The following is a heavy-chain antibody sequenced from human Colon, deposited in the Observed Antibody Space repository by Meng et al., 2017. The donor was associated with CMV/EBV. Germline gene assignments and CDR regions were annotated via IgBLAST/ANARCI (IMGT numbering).Heavy chain of an antibody. D-gene: IGHD3-3*01. CDR2: INHNGIT. CDR3: ARQIWSGSLYNWFDP. V-gene: IGHV4-34*01. J-gene: IGHJ5*02. CDR1: GVPLSGYH. Sequence: PGGSLRLSCAVSGVPLSGYHWSWIRQAPGKDLEWIGDINHNGITKYNPSLKSRLTISVDMSENQFSLRLSSVTAADTAVYYCARQIWSGSLYNWFDPWGQGTLVTVSS.